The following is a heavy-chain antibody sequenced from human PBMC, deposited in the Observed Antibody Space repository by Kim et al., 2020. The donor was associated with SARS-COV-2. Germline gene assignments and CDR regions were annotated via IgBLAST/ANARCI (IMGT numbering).Heavy chain of an antibody. V-gene: IGHV3-15*01. CDR3: TTCRSYCPFDAFDI. J-gene: IGHJ3*02. D-gene: IGHD1-26*01. CDR2: IKSKTDGGTT. CDR1: GFTFSNAW. Sequence: GGSLRLSCAASGFTFSNAWMSWVRQAPGKGLEWVGRIKSKTDGGTTDYAAPVKGRFTISRDDSKNTLYLQMNSLKTEDTAVYYCTTCRSYCPFDAFDIWGQGTMVTVAS.